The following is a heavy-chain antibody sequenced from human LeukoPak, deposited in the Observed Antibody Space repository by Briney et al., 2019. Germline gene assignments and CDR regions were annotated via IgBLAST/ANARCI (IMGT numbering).Heavy chain of an antibody. J-gene: IGHJ4*02. CDR3: ARGQGSSWYEFGY. Sequence: AETLSLTCAVYGGSFSGYYWSWIRQPPGKGLEWIGEINHSGSTNYNPSLKSRVTISVDTSKNQFSLKLSSVTAADTAVYYCARGQGSSWYEFGYWGQGTLVTVSS. D-gene: IGHD6-13*01. V-gene: IGHV4-34*01. CDR2: INHSGST. CDR1: GGSFSGYY.